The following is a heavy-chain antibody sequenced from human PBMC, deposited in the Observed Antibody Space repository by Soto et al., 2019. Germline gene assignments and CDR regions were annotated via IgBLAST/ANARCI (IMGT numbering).Heavy chain of an antibody. CDR3: ARDGTTMTSGY. CDR2: ISTYNGNT. J-gene: IGHJ4*02. Sequence: QVQLVQSGAEVKKPGASVKVSCKASGYTFIRNGISWVRQAPGQGLEWMGWISTYNGNTNYAQKFQGRVTMTTDTSTSTAYMEMRSLRSDDTAVYYCARDGTTMTSGYWGQGTLVTVSS. CDR1: GYTFIRNG. V-gene: IGHV1-18*01. D-gene: IGHD1-26*01.